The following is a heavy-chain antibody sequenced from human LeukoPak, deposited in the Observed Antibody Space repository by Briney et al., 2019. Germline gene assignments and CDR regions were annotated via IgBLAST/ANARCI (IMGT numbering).Heavy chain of an antibody. D-gene: IGHD3-22*01. V-gene: IGHV3-23*01. CDR3: AKLDRAYDSSGYPFDY. J-gene: IGHJ4*02. CDR1: GFTFSSYA. CDR2: ISGSGGST. Sequence: GGSLRPSCAASGFTFSSYAMSWVRQAPGKGLEWVSAISGSGGSTYYADSVKGRFTISRDNSKNTLYLQMNSLRAEDTAVYYCAKLDRAYDSSGYPFDYWGQGTLVTVSS.